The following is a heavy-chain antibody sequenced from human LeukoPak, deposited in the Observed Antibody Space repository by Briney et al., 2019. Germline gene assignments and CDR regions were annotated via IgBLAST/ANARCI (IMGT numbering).Heavy chain of an antibody. D-gene: IGHD5-24*01. CDR1: GYTLTELS. Sequence: GASVKVSCKVSGYTLTELSMHWVRQAPGKGLEWMGGFDPEDGETIYAQKFQRRVTMTEDTSTDTAYMELSSLRSEDTAVYYCATAVPGEMATIGIFDYWGQGTLVTVSS. CDR3: ATAVPGEMATIGIFDY. J-gene: IGHJ4*02. V-gene: IGHV1-24*01. CDR2: FDPEDGET.